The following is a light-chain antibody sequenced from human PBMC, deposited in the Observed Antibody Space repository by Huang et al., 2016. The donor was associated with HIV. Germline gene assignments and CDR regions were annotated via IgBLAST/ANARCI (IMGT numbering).Light chain of an antibody. V-gene: IGKV3-15*01. Sequence: EIVMTQSPATLSAAPGERATLSCRASQRVSSNLAWYQQQPGQAPRLLIYGASTRATGIPARFSGSGSGTEFTLTISSLQSEDFAVYYCQQNNNWPPLFTFGPGTKVDIK. J-gene: IGKJ3*01. CDR1: QRVSSN. CDR3: QQNNNWPPLFT. CDR2: GAS.